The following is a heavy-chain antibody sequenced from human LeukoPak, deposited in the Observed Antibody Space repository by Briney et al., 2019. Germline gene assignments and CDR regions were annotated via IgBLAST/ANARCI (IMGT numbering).Heavy chain of an antibody. J-gene: IGHJ6*02. CDR3: ARAAPDYYDSSGYYPYYYYGMDV. Sequence: PSETLSLTCTVSGGSISSGDYYWSWIRQPPGKGLEWIGYIYYSGSTYYNPSLKRRVTKSVDTSKNQFSLKLSSVTAADTAVYYCARAAPDYYDSSGYYPYYYYGMDVWGQGTTVTVSS. D-gene: IGHD3-22*01. CDR2: IYYSGST. CDR1: GGSISSGDYY. V-gene: IGHV4-30-4*01.